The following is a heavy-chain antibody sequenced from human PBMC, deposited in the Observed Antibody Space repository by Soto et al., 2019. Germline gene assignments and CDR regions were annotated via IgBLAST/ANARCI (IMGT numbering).Heavy chain of an antibody. D-gene: IGHD6-25*01. V-gene: IGHV1-8*01. J-gene: IGHJ5*02. Sequence: QVQLVQSGAEVKKPGASVKVSCKASGYSFTSYDINWVRQATGQGLEWMGWMNPKSGNTGFAQKFQGRVTMTMDDSISTAYMELDSLRSEDTAVYYCARAAASLDPWGQGTLVTVSS. CDR2: MNPKSGNT. CDR1: GYSFTSYD. CDR3: ARAAASLDP.